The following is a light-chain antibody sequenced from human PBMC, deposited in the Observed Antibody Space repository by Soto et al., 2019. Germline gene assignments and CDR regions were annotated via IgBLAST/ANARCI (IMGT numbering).Light chain of an antibody. J-gene: IGLJ2*01. V-gene: IGLV2-11*01. CDR3: CSYAGNYRVV. CDR2: DVY. CDR1: NNDVGGYDY. Sequence: QAVLTQPRSVSGSPGQSVTISCTGTNNDVGGYDYVSWYQQHPGKAPKVIIYDVYKRPSGVPDRISGSKSGNTASLTISGLQAEDEASFYCCSYAGNYRVVFGGGTQLTVL.